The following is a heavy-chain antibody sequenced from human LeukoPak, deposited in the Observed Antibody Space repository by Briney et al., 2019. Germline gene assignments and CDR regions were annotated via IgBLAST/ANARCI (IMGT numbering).Heavy chain of an antibody. J-gene: IGHJ4*02. V-gene: IGHV4-59*01. CDR3: ARHYDGGVPAAIAF. CDR2: IYYSGST. Sequence: SETLSLTCTVSGGSISSYYWSWIRQPPGKGLEWIGYIYYSGSTNYNPSLKSRVTISVDTSKNQFSLKLSSVTAADTAVYYCARHYDGGVPAAIAFWGQGTLVTVSS. D-gene: IGHD2-2*02. CDR1: GGSISSYY.